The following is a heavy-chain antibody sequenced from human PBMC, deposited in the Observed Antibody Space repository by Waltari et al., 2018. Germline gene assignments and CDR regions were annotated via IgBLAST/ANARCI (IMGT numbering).Heavy chain of an antibody. CDR3: AREVRVDTAMAPGYYFDY. CDR1: GGTFSSYT. V-gene: IGHV1-69*08. Sequence: QVQLVQSGAEVKKPGSSVKVSCKASGGTFSSYTINWVRQAPGQGLEWMGRIIPTRGIANYAQNFQGRVTITADKSTSTAYMELSSLRSEDTAVYYCAREVRVDTAMAPGYYFDYWGQGTLVTVSS. D-gene: IGHD5-18*01. J-gene: IGHJ4*02. CDR2: IIPTRGIA.